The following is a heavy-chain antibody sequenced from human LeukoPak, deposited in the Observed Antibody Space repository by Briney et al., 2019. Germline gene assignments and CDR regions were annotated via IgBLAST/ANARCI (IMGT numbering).Heavy chain of an antibody. D-gene: IGHD3-3*01. J-gene: IGHJ5*02. Sequence: SQTLSLTCTVSGGSISSGSYYWSWIRQPAGKGLEWIGRTYTSGSTNYNPSLKSRVTISVDTSKNQFSLKLSSVTAADTAVYYCARGVYYDFWSGYFNNWFDPWGQGTLVTVSS. CDR2: TYTSGST. V-gene: IGHV4-61*02. CDR3: ARGVYYDFWSGYFNNWFDP. CDR1: GGSISSGSYY.